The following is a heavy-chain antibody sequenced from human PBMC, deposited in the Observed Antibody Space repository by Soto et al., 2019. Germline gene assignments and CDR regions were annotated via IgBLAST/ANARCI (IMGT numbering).Heavy chain of an antibody. Sequence: QVQLQESGPGLVKPSETLSLTCTVSGGSISSYYWSWIRQPPGKGLEWLGYIYYSGSTNYNPSLKSRVTISVDTSKNQFSLKLSSVTAADTAVYYCAGSYDFWSGYFDYFDYWGQGTLVTVSS. CDR1: GGSISSYY. V-gene: IGHV4-59*01. CDR3: AGSYDFWSGYFDYFDY. D-gene: IGHD3-3*01. J-gene: IGHJ4*02. CDR2: IYYSGST.